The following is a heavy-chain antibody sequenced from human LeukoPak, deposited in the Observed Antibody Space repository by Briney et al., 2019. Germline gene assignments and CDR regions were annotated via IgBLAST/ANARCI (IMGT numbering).Heavy chain of an antibody. V-gene: IGHV4-34*01. J-gene: IGHJ3*02. CDR3: AREIRQSAYFDI. D-gene: IGHD3-16*01. CDR1: GGSFSGYY. Sequence: SETLSLTCGVYGGSFSGYYWSWIRQPPGKGLEWIGEITHSGSTNYNPSLKSRVTISVDTSKNQFSLKLSSVTAADTAVYYCAREIRQSAYFDIWGQGTMVTVSS. CDR2: ITHSGST.